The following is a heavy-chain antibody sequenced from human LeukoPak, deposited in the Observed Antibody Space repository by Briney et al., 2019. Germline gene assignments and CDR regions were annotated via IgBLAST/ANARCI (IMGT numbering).Heavy chain of an antibody. D-gene: IGHD6-19*01. CDR1: GGTFSSYA. V-gene: IGHV1-69*13. CDR2: IIPIFGTA. Sequence: RASVKVSCKASGGTFSSYAISWVRQAPGQGLEWMGGIIPIFGTANYAQKFQGRVTITADESTSTAYMELSSLRSEDTAVYYCARSRIAVAGTYYYYYYGMDVWGQGTTVTVSS. J-gene: IGHJ6*02. CDR3: ARSRIAVAGTYYYYYYGMDV.